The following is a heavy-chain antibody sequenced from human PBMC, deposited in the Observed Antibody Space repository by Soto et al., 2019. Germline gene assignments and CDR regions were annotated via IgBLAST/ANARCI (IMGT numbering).Heavy chain of an antibody. V-gene: IGHV3-7*05. CDR2: IKQDGSEK. CDR3: AREGCSGGSCYLADYYYYYGMDV. J-gene: IGHJ6*02. Sequence: GESLKISCAASGFTFSSYWMSWVRQAPGKGLEWVANIKQDGSEKYYVDSVKGRFTISRDNAKNSLYLQMNSLRAEDTAVYYCAREGCSGGSCYLADYYYYYGMDVWGQGTTVTVSS. CDR1: GFTFSSYW. D-gene: IGHD2-15*01.